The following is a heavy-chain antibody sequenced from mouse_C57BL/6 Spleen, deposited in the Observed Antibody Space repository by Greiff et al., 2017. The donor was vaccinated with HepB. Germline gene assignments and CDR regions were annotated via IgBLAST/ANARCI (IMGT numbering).Heavy chain of an antibody. J-gene: IGHJ1*03. CDR3: AREITTVVAHWYFDV. CDR2: INPSNGGT. V-gene: IGHV1-53*01. D-gene: IGHD1-1*01. CDR1: GYTFTSYW. Sequence: VQLQQPGTELVKPGASVKLSCKASGYTFTSYWMHWVKQRPGQGLEWIGNINPSNGGTNYNEKFKSKATLTVDKSSSTAYMQLSSLTSEDSAVYYCAREITTVVAHWYFDVWGTGTTVTVSS.